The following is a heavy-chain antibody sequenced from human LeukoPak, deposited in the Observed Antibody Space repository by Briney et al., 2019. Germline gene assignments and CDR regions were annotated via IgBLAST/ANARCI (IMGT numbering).Heavy chain of an antibody. J-gene: IGHJ4*02. CDR2: IRHDGSDK. CDR1: GFTFSSYG. D-gene: IGHD6-19*01. CDR3: ARDPIAVAGPLDY. V-gene: IGHV3-30*02. Sequence: GGSLRLSCAVSGFTFSSYGMHWVRQAPGKGLEWVAYIRHDGSDKFYTDSVKGRFTISRDNSKNTLDLQMNGLSAEDTAVYYCARDPIAVAGPLDYWGQGTLVTVSS.